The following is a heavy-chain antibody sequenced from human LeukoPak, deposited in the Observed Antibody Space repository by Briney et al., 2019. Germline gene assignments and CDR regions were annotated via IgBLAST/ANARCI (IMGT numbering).Heavy chain of an antibody. CDR2: IYYSGST. Sequence: SSYWMSWVRQPPGKGLEWIGSIYYSGSTYYNPSLKSRVTISVDTSKNQFSLKLSSVTAADTAVYYCARAVGATIHAWFDPWGQGTLVTVSS. CDR3: ARAVGATIHAWFDP. J-gene: IGHJ5*02. V-gene: IGHV4-39*01. CDR1: SSYW. D-gene: IGHD1-26*01.